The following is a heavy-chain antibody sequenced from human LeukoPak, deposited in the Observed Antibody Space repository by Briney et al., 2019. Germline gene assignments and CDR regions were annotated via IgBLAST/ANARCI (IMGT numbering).Heavy chain of an antibody. CDR3: ARDFSSSSWGPSCYMDV. CDR2: ISSSGSTI. CDR1: GFTFSDYY. D-gene: IGHD6-13*01. J-gene: IGHJ6*03. Sequence: GGSLRLSCAASGFTFSDYYMSWIRQAPGKGLEWVSYISSSGSTIYYADSVKGRFTISRDNAKNSLHLQMNSLRAEDTAVYYCARDFSSSSWGPSCYMDVWGKGTTVTVSS. V-gene: IGHV3-11*01.